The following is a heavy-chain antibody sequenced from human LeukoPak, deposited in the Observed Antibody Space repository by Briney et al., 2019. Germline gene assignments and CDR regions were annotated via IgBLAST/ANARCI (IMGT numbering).Heavy chain of an antibody. Sequence: GGSLRLSCAASGFTFSSAWMTWVRQAPGKGLEWVGHIKSKADGGTTDYAAPAKGRFTISRDDSKNTLSLQMNSLKYEDTAVYYCTTGPFMLDVYHFHYWGQGTLVTVSS. CDR2: IKSKADGGTT. J-gene: IGHJ4*02. D-gene: IGHD5/OR15-5a*01. CDR1: GFTFSSAW. V-gene: IGHV3-15*01. CDR3: TTGPFMLDVYHFHY.